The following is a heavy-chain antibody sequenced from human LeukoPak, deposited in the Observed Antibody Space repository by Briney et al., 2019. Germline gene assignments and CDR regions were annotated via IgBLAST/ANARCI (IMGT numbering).Heavy chain of an antibody. Sequence: SETLSLTCAVSGGSISSGAYSWSWIRQPLGKGLEWIGYVYNSGNTYYNPSLKSRVTISGDTSKNQFSLKLSSVPAADTAVYYCARSCRILDIVATIRARLGGNGFDIWGQGTMVTVSS. CDR3: ARSCRILDIVATIRARLGGNGFDI. J-gene: IGHJ3*02. V-gene: IGHV4-30-4*07. D-gene: IGHD5-12*01. CDR1: GGSISSGAYS. CDR2: VYNSGNT.